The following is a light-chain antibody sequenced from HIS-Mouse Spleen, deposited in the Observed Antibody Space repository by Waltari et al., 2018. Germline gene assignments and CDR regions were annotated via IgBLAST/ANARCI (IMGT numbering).Light chain of an antibody. CDR2: DDT. CDR3: QVWDSSSDHVV. J-gene: IGLJ2*01. V-gene: IGLV3-21*03. Sequence: YVLTQPPSVSVAPGKTARITCWGNNIGSKSVHWYQQKPGQAPVLVAYDDTDRPSGIPGRFSGSNSGNTATLTISRVEAGDEADYYCQVWDSSSDHVVFGGGTKLTVL. CDR1: NIGSKS.